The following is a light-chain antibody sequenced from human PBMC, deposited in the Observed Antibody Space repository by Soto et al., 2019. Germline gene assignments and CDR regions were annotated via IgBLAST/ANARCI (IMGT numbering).Light chain of an antibody. Sequence: EIVMKQSPATLSVSPGERATLSCRASQSVSSNLAWYQQKPGQAPRLLIYGASIRATGIPARFSGSGSGTEFTLTISSLQSEDFAVYYCQQYNVWPPLFGQGTRLEIK. CDR3: QQYNVWPPL. V-gene: IGKV3-15*01. CDR2: GAS. J-gene: IGKJ5*01. CDR1: QSVSSN.